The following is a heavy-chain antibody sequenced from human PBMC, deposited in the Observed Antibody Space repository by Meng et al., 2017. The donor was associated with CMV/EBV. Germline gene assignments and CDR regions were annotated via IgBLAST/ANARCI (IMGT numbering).Heavy chain of an antibody. J-gene: IGHJ5*02. CDR3: ARGGNWFDP. CDR2: INHSGST. V-gene: IGHV4-34*01. Sequence: QVQLQDGGAGLFNPSQALSLPCAVYGGSFSGYYWSWIRQPPGKGLEWIGEINHSGSTNYNPSLKSRVTISVDTSKNQFSLKLSSVTAADTAVYYCARGGNWFDPWGQGTLVTVSS. CDR1: GGSFSGYY.